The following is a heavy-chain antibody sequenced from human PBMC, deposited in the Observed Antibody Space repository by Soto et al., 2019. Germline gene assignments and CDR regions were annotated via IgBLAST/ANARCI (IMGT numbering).Heavy chain of an antibody. CDR2: IIPIFGTA. J-gene: IGHJ4*02. Sequence: QVQLVQSGAEVKKPGSSVKVSCKASGGTFSSYSINWVRQAPGQGLEWMGEIIPIFGTANYAQKFQGRVTITADESTSTAYMELSSLRSQDTAVYYCARDGGRHSGGIDYWGQGTLATVSS. CDR3: ARDGGRHSGGIDY. D-gene: IGHD1-26*01. CDR1: GGTFSSYS. V-gene: IGHV1-69*01.